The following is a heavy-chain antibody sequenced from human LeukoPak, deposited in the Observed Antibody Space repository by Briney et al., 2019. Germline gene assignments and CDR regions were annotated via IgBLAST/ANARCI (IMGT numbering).Heavy chain of an antibody. CDR2: INPNSGGT. Sequence: ASVKVSCKASGYTFTGYYMHWVRQAPGQGLEWMGRINPNSGGTNYAQKFQGRVTMTRDTSISTAYMELSRLRSDDTAVYHCARLGTPVAGYFDYWGQGTLVTVSS. CDR1: GYTFTGYY. J-gene: IGHJ4*02. V-gene: IGHV1-2*06. D-gene: IGHD6-19*01. CDR3: ARLGTPVAGYFDY.